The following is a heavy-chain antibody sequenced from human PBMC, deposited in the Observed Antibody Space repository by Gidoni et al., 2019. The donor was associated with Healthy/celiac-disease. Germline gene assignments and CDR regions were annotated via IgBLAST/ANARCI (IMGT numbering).Heavy chain of an antibody. CDR2: MNPNSGNT. Sequence: QVQLVQSGAEVKKPGASVKVSCKASGYTFTSDDINWVRQATGQGLEWMGWMNPNSGNTGYAQKFQGRVTMTRNTSISTAYMELSSLRSEDTAVYYCARGSYYDSSGYGWFDPWGQGTLVTVSS. CDR1: GYTFTSDD. J-gene: IGHJ5*02. V-gene: IGHV1-8*01. D-gene: IGHD3-22*01. CDR3: ARGSYYDSSGYGWFDP.